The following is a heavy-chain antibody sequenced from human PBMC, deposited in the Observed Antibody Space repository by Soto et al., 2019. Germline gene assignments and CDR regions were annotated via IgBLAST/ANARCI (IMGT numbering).Heavy chain of an antibody. CDR1: GGSISSYY. CDR2: IYYSGST. Sequence: SETLSLTCTVSGGSISSYYWSWIRQPPGKGLEWIGYIYYSGSTNYNPSLKSRVTISVDTSKNQFSLKLSSVTAADTAVYYCARGYYDSSGYYYGFDYWGQGTLVTAPQ. V-gene: IGHV4-59*01. CDR3: ARGYYDSSGYYYGFDY. J-gene: IGHJ4*02. D-gene: IGHD3-22*01.